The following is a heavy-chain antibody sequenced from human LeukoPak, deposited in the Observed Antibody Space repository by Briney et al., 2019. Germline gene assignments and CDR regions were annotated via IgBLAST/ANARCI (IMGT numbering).Heavy chain of an antibody. J-gene: IGHJ3*02. Sequence: GGSLRLSCAASGFTSSDYYMSWVRQAPGKGLEWVSAISGSGGSTYYADSVKGRFTISRDNSKNTLYLQMNSLRAEDTAVYYCANAYCSGGSCYPIDAFDIWGQGTMVTVSS. D-gene: IGHD2-15*01. CDR2: ISGSGGST. V-gene: IGHV3-23*01. CDR3: ANAYCSGGSCYPIDAFDI. CDR1: GFTSSDYY.